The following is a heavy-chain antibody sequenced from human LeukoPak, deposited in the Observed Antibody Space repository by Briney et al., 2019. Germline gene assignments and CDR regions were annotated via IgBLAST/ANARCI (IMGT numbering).Heavy chain of an antibody. Sequence: SETLSLTCTVSDGSISSYYWSWIRQPPGEGLEWIGYVSYSGSTNYDPSLKSRVTISVDTSKNQFSLKLSSVTAADTAVYHCARKFGTGWFFDYWGRGTLVTVSS. CDR3: ARKFGTGWFFDY. D-gene: IGHD6-19*01. CDR2: VSYSGST. CDR1: DGSISSYY. V-gene: IGHV4-59*01. J-gene: IGHJ4*02.